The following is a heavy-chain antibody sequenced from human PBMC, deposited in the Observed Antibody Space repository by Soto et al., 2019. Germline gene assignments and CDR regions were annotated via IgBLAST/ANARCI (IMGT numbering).Heavy chain of an antibody. D-gene: IGHD2-15*01. CDR1: GGSISRGGYS. V-gene: IGHV4-30-2*02. CDR2: IYHSGST. CDR3: ASALYCSGGSCSFDP. J-gene: IGHJ5*02. Sequence: SETLSLTCAVSGGSISRGGYSWSWIRQPPGKGLEWIGYIYHSGSTSYNPSLKSRVTISMDTSKNQFSLKLTSVTAADTAVYYCASALYCSGGSCSFDPWGQGTLVTVSS.